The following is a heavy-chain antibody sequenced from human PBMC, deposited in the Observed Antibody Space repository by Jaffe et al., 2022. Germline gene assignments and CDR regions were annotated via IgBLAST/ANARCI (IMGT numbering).Heavy chain of an antibody. CDR2: INSDGSST. Sequence: EVQLVESGGGLVQPGGSLRLSCAASGFTFSSYWMHWVRQAPGKGLVWVSRINSDGSSTSYADSVKGRFTISRDNAKNTLYLQMNSLRAEDTAVYYCAKYCSGGSCFLSPDAFDIWGQGTMVTVSS. V-gene: IGHV3-74*01. CDR1: GFTFSSYW. CDR3: AKYCSGGSCFLSPDAFDI. D-gene: IGHD2-15*01. J-gene: IGHJ3*02.